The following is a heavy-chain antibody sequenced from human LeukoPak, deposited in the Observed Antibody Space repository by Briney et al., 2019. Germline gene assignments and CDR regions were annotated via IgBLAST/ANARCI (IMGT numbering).Heavy chain of an antibody. J-gene: IGHJ4*02. Sequence: SQTLSLTCTVSGGSISSGDYCWSWIRQPPGKGLEWIGYIYYSGSTYYNPSLKSRVTISVDTSKNQFSLKLSSVTAADTAVYYCARVGIGSSGNRAFDYWGQETLVTVSS. D-gene: IGHD6-13*01. CDR3: ARVGIGSSGNRAFDY. V-gene: IGHV4-30-4*01. CDR2: IYYSGST. CDR1: GGSISSGDYC.